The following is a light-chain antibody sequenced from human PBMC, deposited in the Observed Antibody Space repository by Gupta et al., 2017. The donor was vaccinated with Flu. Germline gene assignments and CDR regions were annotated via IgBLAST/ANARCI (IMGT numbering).Light chain of an antibody. CDR1: SSNIGAGYD. CDR3: QSYERSLNGPNWV. J-gene: IGLJ3*02. V-gene: IGLV1-40*01. CDR2: GNN. Sequence: QSVLTQPPSVSGAPGQRVTISCTGSSSNIGAGYDVHWYQQLPGTAPKLLIFGNNNRPSGVPDRFSGSKSGTSASLAITGLQAEDEADYYCQSYERSLNGPNWVFGGGTKLTVL.